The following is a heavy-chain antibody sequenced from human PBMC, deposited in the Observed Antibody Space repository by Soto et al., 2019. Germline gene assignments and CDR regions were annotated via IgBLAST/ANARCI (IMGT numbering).Heavy chain of an antibody. J-gene: IGHJ3*02. CDR1: GGSFSGYY. CDR2: INHSGST. CDR3: ARRKGAKGAFDI. D-gene: IGHD3-16*01. V-gene: IGHV4-34*01. Sequence: QVQLQQWGAGLLKPSETLSLTCAVYGGSFSGYYWSWIRQPPGKGLEWIGEINHSGSTNYNPSLKSRVTISVDTSKNQFSLKLSSVTAADTAVYYCARRKGAKGAFDIWGQGTMVTVSS.